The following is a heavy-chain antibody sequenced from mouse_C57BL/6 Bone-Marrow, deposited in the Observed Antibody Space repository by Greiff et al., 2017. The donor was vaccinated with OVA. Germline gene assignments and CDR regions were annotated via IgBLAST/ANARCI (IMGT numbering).Heavy chain of an antibody. J-gene: IGHJ1*03. CDR3: AVLLTVVDTNWYFEV. Sequence: EVKLMESGGGLVKPGGSLKLSCAASGFTFSDYGMHWVRQAPEKGLEWVAYISSGSSTIYYADTVKGRFTISRDNAKNTLFLQMTSLRSEDTAMYYCAVLLTVVDTNWYFEVWGTGTTVTVSA. D-gene: IGHD1-1*01. V-gene: IGHV5-17*01. CDR1: GFTFSDYG. CDR2: ISSGSSTI.